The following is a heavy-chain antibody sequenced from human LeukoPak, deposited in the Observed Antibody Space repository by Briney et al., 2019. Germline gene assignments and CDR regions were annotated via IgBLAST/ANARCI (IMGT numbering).Heavy chain of an antibody. V-gene: IGHV3-49*04. CDR1: GFNFGEYA. Sequence: GGSLRLSCTASGFNFGEYAMSWVRQPQGKGLEWIGFIRSNDYGDTTDYAASVKGRFIISRDDSKRVAYLQMNSLKAEDTGVYYCTPESGDYWGQGTLVTVTS. CDR2: IRSNDYGDTT. CDR3: TPESGDY. D-gene: IGHD1-26*01. J-gene: IGHJ4*02.